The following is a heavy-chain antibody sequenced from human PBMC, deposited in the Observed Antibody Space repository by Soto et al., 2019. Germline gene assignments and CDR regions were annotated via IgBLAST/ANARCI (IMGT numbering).Heavy chain of an antibody. CDR2: ISAYNGNT. CDR3: ARARGDIVATIGQDYYYYMDV. Sequence: QVQLVQSGAEVKKPGASVKVSCKASGYTFTSYGISWVRHAPGQGLEWMGWISAYNGNTNYAQKLQGRVTMTTDTSTSTAYMELRSLRSDDTAVYYCARARGDIVATIGQDYYYYMDVWGKGTTVTVSS. J-gene: IGHJ6*03. V-gene: IGHV1-18*01. CDR1: GYTFTSYG. D-gene: IGHD5-12*01.